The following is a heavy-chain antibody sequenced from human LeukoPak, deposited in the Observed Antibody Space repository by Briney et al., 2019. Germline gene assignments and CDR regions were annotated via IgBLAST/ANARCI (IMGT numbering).Heavy chain of an antibody. CDR2: IYSGGGA. V-gene: IGHV3-66*01. CDR3: ARSINYYPPYFDS. CDR1: GFTVSNSY. Sequence: PGGSLRLSCAASGFTVSNSYMSWVRQAPGKGLEWVSVIYSGGGAYYADSVRGRFTISRDSSKNTLYLQMTSLRAEDTAVYYCARSINYYPPYFDSWGRGILVTVSS. J-gene: IGHJ4*02. D-gene: IGHD1-26*01.